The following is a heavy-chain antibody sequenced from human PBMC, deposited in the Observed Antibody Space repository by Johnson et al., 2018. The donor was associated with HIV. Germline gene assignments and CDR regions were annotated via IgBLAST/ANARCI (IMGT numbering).Heavy chain of an antibody. Sequence: QVQLVESGGGVVQPGRSLSLSCAASGFTFSSYAMNWVRQAPGKGLEWVAVISYDGSNKYYADSVKGRFTISRDNSKNTLYLQMNSLRAEDTAVYYCARSGDSIGSFWAGGAFDIWGQGTMVTVSS. CDR3: ARSGDSIGSFWAGGAFDI. CDR2: ISYDGSNK. J-gene: IGHJ3*02. CDR1: GFTFSSYA. V-gene: IGHV3-30*14. D-gene: IGHD3/OR15-3a*01.